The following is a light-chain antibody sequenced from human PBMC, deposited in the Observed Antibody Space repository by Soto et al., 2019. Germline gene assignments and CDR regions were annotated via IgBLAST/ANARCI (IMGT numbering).Light chain of an antibody. V-gene: IGLV2-14*01. CDR2: EVR. J-gene: IGLJ1*01. CDR3: SSYTSDWGV. CDR1: SSDVGGYDF. Sequence: QSALTQPASVSGSPGQSITISCTGTSSDVGGYDFVSWYQHHPGKAPKLIIYEVRTRPSGVSDRFSGSKSGNTASLTISGLQAEDDADYYCSSYTSDWGVFGTGTKGTVL.